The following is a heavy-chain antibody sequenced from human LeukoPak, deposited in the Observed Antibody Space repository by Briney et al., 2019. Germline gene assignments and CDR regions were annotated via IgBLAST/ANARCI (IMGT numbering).Heavy chain of an antibody. Sequence: GGSLRLSCAASGFTFSTYAMTWVRQAPGKGLAWVSSINGGGGRTYYPDSAKGRFTISRDNSKYTLYLQMNSLRDEDTAVYYCTNYGDRPDAFAMWGQGTMVTVSA. J-gene: IGHJ3*02. CDR2: INGGGGRT. V-gene: IGHV3-23*01. CDR1: GFTFSTYA. CDR3: TNYGDRPDAFAM. D-gene: IGHD4-17*01.